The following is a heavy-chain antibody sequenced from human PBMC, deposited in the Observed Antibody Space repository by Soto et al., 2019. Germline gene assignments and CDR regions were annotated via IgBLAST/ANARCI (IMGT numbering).Heavy chain of an antibody. D-gene: IGHD3-3*01. J-gene: IGHJ6*02. V-gene: IGHV4-34*01. CDR3: ARDPGTGMVSLDV. CDR1: GGSISDYF. CDR2: INDSGST. Sequence: PSETLSLTCTVNGGSISDYFWSWIRQSPGKGLEWIGQINDSGSTQFNPSLKSRATISVDTSKNQLSLKLDSVTAADTGVYYCARDPGTGMVSLDVWGQGTTVTVS.